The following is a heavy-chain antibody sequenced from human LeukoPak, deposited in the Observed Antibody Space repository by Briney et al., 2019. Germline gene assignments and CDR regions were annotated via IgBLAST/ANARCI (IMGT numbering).Heavy chain of an antibody. J-gene: IGHJ4*02. V-gene: IGHV1-69*06. CDR3: ARRYISGWYVFDY. Sequence: SVKVSCKASGGTFSSYAISWVRQAPGQGLEWMGGIIPIFGTANYAQKFQGRVTITADKSTSTAYMELSSLRSEDTAVYYCARRYISGWYVFDYWGQGTLVTVSS. CDR2: IIPIFGTA. D-gene: IGHD6-19*01. CDR1: GGTFSSYA.